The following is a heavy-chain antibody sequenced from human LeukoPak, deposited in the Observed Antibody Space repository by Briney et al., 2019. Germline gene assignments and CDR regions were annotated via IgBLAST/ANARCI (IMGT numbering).Heavy chain of an antibody. D-gene: IGHD5-18*01. CDR3: AKDRRGDTAMVMAD. J-gene: IGHJ4*02. CDR2: ISYDGSNK. CDR1: GFTFSSYG. V-gene: IGHV3-30*18. Sequence: GGSLRLSCAASGFTFSSYGMHWVRQAPGKGLEWVAVISYDGSNKYYADSVKGRFTISRDNSKNTLYLQMNSLRAEDTAVYYCAKDRRGDTAMVMADWGQGTLVTVSS.